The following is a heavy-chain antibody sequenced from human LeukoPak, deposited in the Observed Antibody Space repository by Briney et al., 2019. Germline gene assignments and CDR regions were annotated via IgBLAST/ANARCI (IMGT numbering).Heavy chain of an antibody. CDR3: AREYEDIVVVLAGGYYGMDV. D-gene: IGHD2-2*01. J-gene: IGHJ6*04. Sequence: GASVKVSCKASGYTFTSYAMHWVRQAPGQRLEWMGWINAGNGNTKYSQKFQGRVTITRDTSASTAYMELSSLRSEDTAVYYCAREYEDIVVVLAGGYYGMDVWGKGTTVTVSS. V-gene: IGHV1-3*01. CDR2: INAGNGNT. CDR1: GYTFTSYA.